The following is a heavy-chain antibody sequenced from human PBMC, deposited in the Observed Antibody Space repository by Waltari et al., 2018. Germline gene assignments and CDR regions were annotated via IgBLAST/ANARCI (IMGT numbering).Heavy chain of an antibody. V-gene: IGHV3-7*03. CDR3: ARHFPDGANDFDY. CDR1: GFRFSSHW. J-gene: IGHJ4*02. Sequence: DVQLVESGGGLVQPGGSLRLPCAAPGFRFSSHWMAWVRQAPGKGPEWVANINRGGSGRYYLDSVEGRFVISRDDSKNSLFLQMNSLRPEDTALYYCARHFPDGANDFDYWGQGTLVTVST. CDR2: INRGGSGR. D-gene: IGHD1-1*01.